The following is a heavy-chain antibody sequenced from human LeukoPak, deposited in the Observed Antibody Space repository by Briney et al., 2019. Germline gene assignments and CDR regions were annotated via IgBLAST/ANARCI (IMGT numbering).Heavy chain of an antibody. CDR2: INPNSGGT. D-gene: IGHD2-21*02. CDR3: ARTAVAYCGGDCRMDYYYYMDV. CDR1: GYTFTGYY. Sequence: ASVKVSCKASGYTFTGYYMHWVRQAPGQGLEWMGWINPNSGGTNYAQKFQGRVTMTRDTSISTAYMELSRLRSDDTAVYYCARTAVAYCGGDCRMDYYYYMDVWGKGTTVTISS. J-gene: IGHJ6*03. V-gene: IGHV1-2*02.